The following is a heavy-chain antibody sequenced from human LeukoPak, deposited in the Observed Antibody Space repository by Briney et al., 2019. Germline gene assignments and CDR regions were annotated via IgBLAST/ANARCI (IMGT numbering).Heavy chain of an antibody. J-gene: IGHJ6*04. CDR3: AKWYYYYGMDV. CDR1: GLTFSGCA. V-gene: IGHV3-23*01. CDR2: ISGSGGST. Sequence: GGSLRLSCAASGLTFSGCAMSWVRQAPGKGLEWVSAISGSGGSTYYADSVKGRFTISRDNSKNTLYLQMNSLRAEDTAVYYCAKWYYYYGMDVWGKGTTVTVSS.